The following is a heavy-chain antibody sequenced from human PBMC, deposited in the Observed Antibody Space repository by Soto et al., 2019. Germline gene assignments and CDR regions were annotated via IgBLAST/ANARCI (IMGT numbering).Heavy chain of an antibody. CDR1: GGSISSGGYY. Sequence: QVQLQESGPGLVKPSQTLSLTCTVSGGSISSGGYYWSWIRQHPGKGLEGIGYTYSSGSTYYNPSLHSRVTIAVDTSKNQFSLKLSSVTAADTAVYYCARGGDYDFWSGHFYYYYYMDVWGKGTTVTVSS. D-gene: IGHD3-3*01. V-gene: IGHV4-31*03. J-gene: IGHJ6*03. CDR3: ARGGDYDFWSGHFYYYYYMDV. CDR2: TYSSGST.